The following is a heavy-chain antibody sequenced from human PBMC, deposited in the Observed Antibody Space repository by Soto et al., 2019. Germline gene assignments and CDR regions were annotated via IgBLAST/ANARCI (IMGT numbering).Heavy chain of an antibody. J-gene: IGHJ6*02. V-gene: IGHV3-30*03. Sequence: QLVESGGRGVQPGRSLRLSCEASEFTFSSYAMHWVRQAPGRGLEWVALISFDGRKEYYADYVKARFIVSRDNSRSMVSLQMDSLRPDDTAIYYCARPIPRWSYHYGMDVWGQGTKVTVSS. CDR1: EFTFSSYA. CDR2: ISFDGRKE. CDR3: ARPIPRWSYHYGMDV. D-gene: IGHD2-15*01.